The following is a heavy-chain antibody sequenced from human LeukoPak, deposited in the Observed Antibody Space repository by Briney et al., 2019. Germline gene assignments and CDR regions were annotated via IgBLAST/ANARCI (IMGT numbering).Heavy chain of an antibody. D-gene: IGHD6-13*01. CDR1: GGSISSSSYY. CDR2: IYYSGST. CDR3: ARLEEQQLVRDY. Sequence: SETLSLTCTVSGGSISSSSYYWGWIRPPPGKGLEWIGSIYYSGSTYYNPSLKSRVTISVDTSKNQFSLKLSSVTAADTAVYYCARLEEQQLVRDYWGQGTLVTVSS. V-gene: IGHV4-39*01. J-gene: IGHJ4*02.